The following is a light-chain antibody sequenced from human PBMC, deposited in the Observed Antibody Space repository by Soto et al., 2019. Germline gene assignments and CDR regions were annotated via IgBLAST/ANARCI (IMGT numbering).Light chain of an antibody. CDR1: QGIRND. V-gene: IGKV1-17*01. CDR2: DAS. CDR3: QQYYSYPLT. J-gene: IGKJ4*01. Sequence: DIQMTQSPSSLSASVGDRVTITCRASQGIRNDLGWYQQKPGKAPKLLIYDASSLESGVTSRFSGSGSGTEFTLTISCLQSEDFATYYCQQYYSYPLTFGGGTKVDIK.